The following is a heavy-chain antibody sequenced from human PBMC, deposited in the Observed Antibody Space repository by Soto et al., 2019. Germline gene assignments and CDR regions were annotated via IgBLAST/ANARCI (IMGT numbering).Heavy chain of an antibody. D-gene: IGHD3-10*01. V-gene: IGHV3-7*01. CDR3: ARDASHLWFGELVYYMDV. Sequence: PGGSLRLSCVASGFTSSSFWMTWVRQAPGKGLEWVANIKQDGSEKYYVDYVKGRFSISRDNAKNSLSLQMSNLRADDTAVYFCARDASHLWFGELVYYMDVWGKGTTVTVSS. J-gene: IGHJ6*03. CDR2: IKQDGSEK. CDR1: GFTSSSFW.